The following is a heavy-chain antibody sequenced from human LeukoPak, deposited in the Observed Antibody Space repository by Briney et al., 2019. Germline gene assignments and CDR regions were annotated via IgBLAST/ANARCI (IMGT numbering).Heavy chain of an antibody. V-gene: IGHV3-74*01. Sequence: GGSLRLSCAASGFTFSSYWMHWVRQAPGKGLVWVSRINSDGSSTSYADSVKGRFTISRDNAKNTLYLQMNSLRAEDTAVYYCAKDRGGAAAGFFDYWGQGTLVTVSS. J-gene: IGHJ4*02. D-gene: IGHD6-13*01. CDR3: AKDRGGAAAGFFDY. CDR1: GFTFSSYW. CDR2: INSDGSST.